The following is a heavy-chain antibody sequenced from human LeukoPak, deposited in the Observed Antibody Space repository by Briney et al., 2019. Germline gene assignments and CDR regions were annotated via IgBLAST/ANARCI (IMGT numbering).Heavy chain of an antibody. CDR3: ASFSLFGSSPVFEVVPAAIDY. J-gene: IGHJ4*02. CDR2: IYYSGST. CDR1: GGSISSSSYY. D-gene: IGHD2-2*01. V-gene: IGHV4-39*07. Sequence: SETLSLTCTVSGGSISSSSYYWGWIRQPPGKGLEWIGSIYYSGSTYYNPSLKSRVTISVDKSKNQFSLKLSSVTAADTAVCYCASFSLFGSSPVFEVVPAAIDYWGQGTLVTVSS.